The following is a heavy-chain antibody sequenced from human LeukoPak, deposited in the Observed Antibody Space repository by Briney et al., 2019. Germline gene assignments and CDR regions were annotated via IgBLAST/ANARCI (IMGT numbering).Heavy chain of an antibody. Sequence: GGSLRLSCATSGFTFSGSAMHWVRQASGKGLEWVGRIRSKANNYATAYAASVKGRFTISRDDSKNTAYLQMNSLKTEDTGVYYCLMTSSHGYWGQGTLVTVSS. D-gene: IGHD2-8*01. CDR3: LMTSSHGY. V-gene: IGHV3-73*01. CDR1: GFTFSGSA. CDR2: IRSKANNYAT. J-gene: IGHJ4*02.